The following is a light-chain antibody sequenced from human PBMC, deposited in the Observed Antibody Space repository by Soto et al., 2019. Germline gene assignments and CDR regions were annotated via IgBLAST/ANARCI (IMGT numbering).Light chain of an antibody. V-gene: IGKV1-9*01. CDR3: QQLNSFPPSFT. CDR1: QGISSY. CDR2: GAS. J-gene: IGKJ3*01. Sequence: DIQLTQSPSFLSASVGGRVTITCRASQGISSYLAWYQQRPGEPPELLIYGASTLRPGVASRFSGSGSGTEFTLTISSLQPEDFATYFCQQLNSFPPSFTFGPGTTVDIK.